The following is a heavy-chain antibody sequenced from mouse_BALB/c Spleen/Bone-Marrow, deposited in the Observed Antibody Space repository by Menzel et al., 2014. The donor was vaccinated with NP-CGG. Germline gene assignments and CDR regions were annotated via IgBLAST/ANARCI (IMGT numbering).Heavy chain of an antibody. CDR2: IWAGGST. J-gene: IGHJ4*01. D-gene: IGHD3-2*02. CDR1: GFSLTNYG. Sequence: QVQLKQSGPGLVAPSQSLSITCTVSGFSLTNYGVHWVRQPPGKGLEWLGVIWAGGSTNYNSALMSRLSISKDNSKSQVFLKMNSLQTDDTAMYYCARVTSSAVGAMDYWGQGTLVTVSS. V-gene: IGHV2-9*02. CDR3: ARVTSSAVGAMDY.